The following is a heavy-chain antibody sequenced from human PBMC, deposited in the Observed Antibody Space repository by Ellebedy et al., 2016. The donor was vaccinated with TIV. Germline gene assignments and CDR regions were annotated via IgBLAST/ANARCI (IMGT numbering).Heavy chain of an antibody. CDR2: ISSSGSTI. V-gene: IGHV3-11*01. CDR3: AGGATGIVVVPALPPYYYGMDV. Sequence: GESLKISXAASGFTFSDYYMSWIRQAPGKGLEWVSYISSSGSTIYYADSVKGRFTISRDNAKNSLYLQMNSLRAEDTAVYYCAGGATGIVVVPALPPYYYGMDVWGQGTTVTVSS. D-gene: IGHD2-2*01. J-gene: IGHJ6*02. CDR1: GFTFSDYY.